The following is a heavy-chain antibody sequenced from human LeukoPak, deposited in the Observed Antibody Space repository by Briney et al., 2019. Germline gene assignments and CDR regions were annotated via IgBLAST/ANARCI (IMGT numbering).Heavy chain of an antibody. D-gene: IGHD2/OR15-2a*01. CDR1: GGSISSYY. CDR2: IYYSGST. V-gene: IGHV4-59*01. CDR3: ARDSPPQRN. Sequence: SETLSLTCTVSGGSISSYYWSWIRQPPGKGLEWIGYIYYSGSTNYNPSLKSRVTISVDTSKNQFSLKLSSVTAADTAVYYCARDSPPQRNWSQGTLVTVSS. J-gene: IGHJ4*02.